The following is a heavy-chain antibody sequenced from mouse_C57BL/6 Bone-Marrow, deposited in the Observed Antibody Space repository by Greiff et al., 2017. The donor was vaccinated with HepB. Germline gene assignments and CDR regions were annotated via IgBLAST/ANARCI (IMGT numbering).Heavy chain of an antibody. J-gene: IGHJ2*01. CDR3: ARQYYYGSSYSFDY. CDR1: GFTFSSYG. D-gene: IGHD1-1*01. Sequence: EVQVVESGGDLVKPRGSLKLSCAASGFTFSSYGMSWVRQTPDKRLEWVATISSGGSYTYYPDSVKGRFTISRDNAKNTLYLQMSSLKSEDTAMYYCARQYYYGSSYSFDYWGQGTTLTVSS. CDR2: ISSGGSYT. V-gene: IGHV5-6*01.